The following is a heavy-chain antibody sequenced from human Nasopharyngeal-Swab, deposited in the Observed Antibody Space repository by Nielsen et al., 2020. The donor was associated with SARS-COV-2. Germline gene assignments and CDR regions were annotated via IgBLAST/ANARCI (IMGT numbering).Heavy chain of an antibody. J-gene: IGHJ5*02. CDR2: INHSGST. CDR3: ARDLYGPDQYNCFDA. D-gene: IGHD1-14*01. V-gene: IGHV4-34*01. Sequence: GSLRLSCAVYGGSFSGSYWSWIRQPPGKGLEWMGEINHSGSTNYNPSLKSRVTISVDTSKNQFSLKLSSGTAADTAVYYCARDLYGPDQYNCFDAWGQGTLVTVSS. CDR1: GGSFSGSY.